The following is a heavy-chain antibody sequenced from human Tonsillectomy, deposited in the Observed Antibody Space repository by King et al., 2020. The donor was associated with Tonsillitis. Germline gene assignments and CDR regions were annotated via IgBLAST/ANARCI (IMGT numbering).Heavy chain of an antibody. J-gene: IGHJ4*02. Sequence: LQLQESGPGLVKPSETLSLTCSVSGGSISSNNYYWGWIRQPPGKGLEWIGSLYYSGSTYYNPSLKSRVTMSVDTSKNQFSLKLTSVTAADTAVYYCARMYYYGSGSYKQFDYWGQGTLVTVSS. CDR1: GGSISSNNYY. CDR3: ARMYYYGSGSYKQFDY. CDR2: LYYSGST. V-gene: IGHV4-39*07. D-gene: IGHD3-10*01.